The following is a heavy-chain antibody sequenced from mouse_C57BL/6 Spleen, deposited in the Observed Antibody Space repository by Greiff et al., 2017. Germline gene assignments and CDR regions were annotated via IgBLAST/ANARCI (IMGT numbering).Heavy chain of an antibody. CDR1: GYSFTDYN. V-gene: IGHV1-39*01. CDR3: ARKGHYYGSSYDYWYFDV. Sequence: VQLQQSGPELVKPGASVKISCKASGYSFTDYNMNWVKQSNGKSLEWIGVINPNYGTTSYNQKFKGKATLTVDQSSSTAYMQLNSLTSEDSAVXYCARKGHYYGSSYDYWYFDVWGTGTTVTVSS. CDR2: INPNYGTT. J-gene: IGHJ1*03. D-gene: IGHD1-1*01.